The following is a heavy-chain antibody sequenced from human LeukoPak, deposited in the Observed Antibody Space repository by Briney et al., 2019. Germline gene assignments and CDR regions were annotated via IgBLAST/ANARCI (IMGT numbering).Heavy chain of an antibody. D-gene: IGHD6-19*01. V-gene: IGHV3-74*01. Sequence: GGSLRLSCAASGFTFSSYAMSWVRQAPGKGLVWVSRINSDGSSTSYADSVKGRFTISRDNAKNTLYLQMNSLRAEDTAVYYCARIYSSGWYQGERFDYWGQGTLVTVSS. CDR1: GFTFSSYA. CDR3: ARIYSSGWYQGERFDY. J-gene: IGHJ4*02. CDR2: INSDGSST.